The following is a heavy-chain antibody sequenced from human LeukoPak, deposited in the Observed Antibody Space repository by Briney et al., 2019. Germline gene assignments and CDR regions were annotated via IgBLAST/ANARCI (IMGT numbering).Heavy chain of an antibody. D-gene: IGHD3-3*01. V-gene: IGHV3-21*01. J-gene: IGHJ5*02. CDR2: ISSSSSYI. CDR1: GFTFSSYS. CDR3: ARGRTRRFDP. Sequence: GGSLRLSCAASGFTFSSYSMNWVRQAPGKGLEWVSSISSSSSYIYYADSVKGRFTISRDNAKNSLYLQMNSLRAEDRAVYYCARGRTRRFDPWGQGTLVTVSS.